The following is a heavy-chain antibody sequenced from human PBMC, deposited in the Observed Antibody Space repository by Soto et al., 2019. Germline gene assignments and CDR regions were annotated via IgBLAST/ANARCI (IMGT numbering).Heavy chain of an antibody. V-gene: IGHV3-23*01. CDR1: GFTFSSYA. CDR2: ISGSGGST. CDR3: AKSAAMGRYYLDY. Sequence: EVQLLESGGGVVQPGGSLRLSCAASGFTFSSYAMSWVRQAPGKGLEWVSAISGSGGSTYYADSVKGRFTISRDNSKNKLYLQMNSLRAEDTAVYYCAKSAAMGRYYLDYWGQGTLVTVSS. J-gene: IGHJ4*02. D-gene: IGHD5-18*01.